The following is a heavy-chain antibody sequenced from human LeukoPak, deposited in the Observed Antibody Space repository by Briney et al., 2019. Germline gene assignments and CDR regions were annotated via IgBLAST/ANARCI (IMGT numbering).Heavy chain of an antibody. D-gene: IGHD2-2*01. CDR3: ASPWDIVVVPASAGDAFDI. Sequence: PSETLSLTCAVYGGSFSGYYWSWIRQPPGKGLEWIGEINHSGSTNYNPSLKSRVTISVDTSKNQFSLKLSSVTAADTAVYYCASPWDIVVVPASAGDAFDIWGQGTMVTVSS. CDR2: INHSGST. J-gene: IGHJ3*02. V-gene: IGHV4-34*01. CDR1: GGSFSGYY.